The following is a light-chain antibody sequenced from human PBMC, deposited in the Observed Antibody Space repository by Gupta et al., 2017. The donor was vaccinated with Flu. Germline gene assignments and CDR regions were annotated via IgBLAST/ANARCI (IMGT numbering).Light chain of an antibody. V-gene: IGKV3-20*01. CDR2: CAS. Sequence: HQQKPGQAPRLLTYCASSRATAIPDRFSGSGSGTDFTLTISRLQPEDFAVYYCQQCDSSPLTFGGGTKVEIK. CDR3: QQCDSSPLT. J-gene: IGKJ4*01.